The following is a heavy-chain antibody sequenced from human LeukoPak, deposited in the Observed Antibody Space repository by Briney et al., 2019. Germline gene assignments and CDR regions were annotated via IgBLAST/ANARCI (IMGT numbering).Heavy chain of an antibody. V-gene: IGHV3-7*01. Sequence: GGSLRLSCAASGFTFSSYWMSWVRQAPGKGLEWVANIKQDGSEKYYVDSVKGRLAISRDNAKNSLYLQMNSLRAEDTAVYYCARKYDFWSGYPLDYWGQGTLVTVSS. D-gene: IGHD3-3*01. CDR2: IKQDGSEK. CDR3: ARKYDFWSGYPLDY. CDR1: GFTFSSYW. J-gene: IGHJ4*02.